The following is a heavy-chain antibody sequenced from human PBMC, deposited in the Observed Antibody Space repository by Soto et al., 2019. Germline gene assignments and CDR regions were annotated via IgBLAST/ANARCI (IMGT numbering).Heavy chain of an antibody. CDR1: GGSVSSGSYY. D-gene: IGHD6-6*01. CDR3: AREYSSSSSFDY. CDR2: IYYSGST. J-gene: IGHJ4*02. Sequence: PSETLSLTCTVSGGSVSSGSYYWSWIRQPPGKGLEWIGYIYYSGSTNYNPSLKSRVTISVDTSKNQFSLKLSSVTAADTAVYYCAREYSSSSSFDYWGQGTQVTVSS. V-gene: IGHV4-61*01.